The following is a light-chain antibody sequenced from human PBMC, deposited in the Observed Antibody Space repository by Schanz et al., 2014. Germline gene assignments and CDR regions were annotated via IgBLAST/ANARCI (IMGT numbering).Light chain of an antibody. J-gene: IGKJ4*01. CDR3: QQSYSTPLT. CDR1: QGIGSY. Sequence: IQLTQSPSPLSASVGDSVTITCRASQGIGSYLAWYQQKPGKAPQLLIYAASTLQSGVPSRFSGSGSGTDFTLTISSLQPEDFATYYCQQSYSTPLTFGGGTKVEIK. CDR2: AAS. V-gene: IGKV1-39*01.